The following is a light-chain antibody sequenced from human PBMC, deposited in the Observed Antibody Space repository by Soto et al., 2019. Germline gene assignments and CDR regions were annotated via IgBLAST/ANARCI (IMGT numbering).Light chain of an antibody. V-gene: IGLV1-47*01. CDR1: SSNIGSNY. Sequence: QSVLTQPPSASGTPGQRVTISCSGSSSNIGSNYVYWYQQLPGTAPRLLIYRNNQRTSGVPDRFSGSKSGTSASLAISGLRSEDEADYYCAAWDDSLRGRVFGGGTKLTVL. J-gene: IGLJ3*02. CDR2: RNN. CDR3: AAWDDSLRGRV.